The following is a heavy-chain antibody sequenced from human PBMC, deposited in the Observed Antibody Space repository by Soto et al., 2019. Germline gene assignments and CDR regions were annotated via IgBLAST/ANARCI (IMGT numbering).Heavy chain of an antibody. CDR2: ILSLESHK. D-gene: IGHD2-15*01. V-gene: IGHV3-11*01. CDR1: GFNFSDYY. CDR3: ATGLKDSSNRPSFDS. J-gene: IGHJ4*02. Sequence: GGSLRLSCSGSGFNFSDYYLNWIRHTPEKGLEWVSSILSLESHKYYSASVMGRFSISRDNARRSLFLQMNNLRVEDTGIYFCATGLKDSSNRPSFDSWGPGTPVTVSS.